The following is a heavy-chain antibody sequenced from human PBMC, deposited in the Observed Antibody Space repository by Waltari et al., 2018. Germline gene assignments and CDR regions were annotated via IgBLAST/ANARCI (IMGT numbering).Heavy chain of an antibody. V-gene: IGHV1-69*05. CDR1: GGTFSSYA. CDR2: IIPILGTA. Sequence: QVQLVQSGAEVKKPGSSVKVSCKASGGTFSSYAISWVRQAPGQGLEWMGGIIPILGTANYAQRFQSEVTTTTDESTSTGYMELLSLRSEDTAVYYCASSTRIAVAGEAVDIWGQGTMVTVSS. CDR3: ASSTRIAVAGEAVDI. D-gene: IGHD6-19*01. J-gene: IGHJ3*02.